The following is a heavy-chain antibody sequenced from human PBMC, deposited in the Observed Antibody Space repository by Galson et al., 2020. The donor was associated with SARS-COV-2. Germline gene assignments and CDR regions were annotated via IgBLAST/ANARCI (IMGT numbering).Heavy chain of an antibody. CDR2: IYYSGST. CDR1: GGSISSSSYY. D-gene: IGHD3-22*01. CDR3: ARSGSDSSGRPLDY. J-gene: IGHJ4*02. Sequence: ASETLSLTCTVSGGSISSSSYYWGWIRQPPGKGLEWIGSIYYSGSTYYNPSLKSRVTISVDTSKNQFSLKLSSVTAADTAVYYCARSGSDSSGRPLDYWGQGTLVTVSS. V-gene: IGHV4-39*07.